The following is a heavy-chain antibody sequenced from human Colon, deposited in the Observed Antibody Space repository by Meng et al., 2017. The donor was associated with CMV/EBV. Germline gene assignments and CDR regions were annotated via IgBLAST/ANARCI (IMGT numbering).Heavy chain of an antibody. D-gene: IGHD1-7*01. J-gene: IGHJ4*02. CDR1: GGSISSGGYY. V-gene: IGHV4-31*03. Sequence: SETLSLTCTVSGGSISSGGYYWSWIRQHPGKGLEWIGYIYYSGSTYYNPSLKSRVTISVDTSKNQFSLKLSSVAAAATAVYYCARTLELRLDYWGQGTLVTVSS. CDR3: ARTLELRLDY. CDR2: IYYSGST.